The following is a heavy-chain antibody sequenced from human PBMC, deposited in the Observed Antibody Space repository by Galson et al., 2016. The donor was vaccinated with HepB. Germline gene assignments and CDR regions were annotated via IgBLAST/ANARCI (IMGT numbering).Heavy chain of an antibody. CDR1: GGSIRSYY. J-gene: IGHJ6*02. Sequence: SETLSLTCNVSGGSIRSYYWSWIRQPAGKGLEWIGRVYGSGSIKYNPSLRSPVTMSVDTSKNQFSLKLSSVTAADTAVYYCAGGLLGGSYAMDVWGQGTTVTVSS. CDR3: AGGLLGGSYAMDV. CDR2: VYGSGSI. V-gene: IGHV4-4*07. D-gene: IGHD2-21*02.